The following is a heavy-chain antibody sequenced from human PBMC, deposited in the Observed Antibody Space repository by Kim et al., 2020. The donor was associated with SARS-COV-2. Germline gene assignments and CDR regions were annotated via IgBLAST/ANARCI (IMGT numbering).Heavy chain of an antibody. Sequence: SETLSLTCTVSGGSISSYYWSWIRQPPGKGLEWIGYIYYSGSTNYNPSLKSRVTISVDTSKNQFSLKLSSVTAADTAVYYCARLKAEVAVVDSWGQGTLVTVSS. J-gene: IGHJ4*02. V-gene: IGHV4-59*08. CDR3: ARLKAEVAVVDS. D-gene: IGHD6-19*01. CDR1: GGSISSYY. CDR2: IYYSGST.